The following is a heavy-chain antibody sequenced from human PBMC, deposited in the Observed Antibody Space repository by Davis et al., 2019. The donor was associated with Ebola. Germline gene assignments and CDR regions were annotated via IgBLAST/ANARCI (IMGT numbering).Heavy chain of an antibody. J-gene: IGHJ4*02. CDR1: GGTFSSYA. D-gene: IGHD2-2*01. CDR2: IIPIFGTA. Sequence: AASVKVSCKASGGTFSSYAISWVRQDPGQGLEWMGGIIPIFGTANYAQKFQGRVTITADKSTSTAYMELSSLRSEDTAVYYCARMRLGYCSSTSCPFDYWGQGTLVTVSS. CDR3: ARMRLGYCSSTSCPFDY. V-gene: IGHV1-69*06.